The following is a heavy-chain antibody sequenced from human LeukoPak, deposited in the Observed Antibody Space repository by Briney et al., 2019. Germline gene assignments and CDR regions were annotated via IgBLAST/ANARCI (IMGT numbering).Heavy chain of an antibody. Sequence: PGGSLRLSCAASGFTFHNYAIHWVRHAPGKGVEWVSLTSGDGITTYFADSVKGRFTISRDNSKSSLFLQMNSLRTEDTALYYCARDHVYGGADYWGQGTLVTVSS. CDR2: TSGDGITT. CDR1: GFTFHNYA. CDR3: ARDHVYGGADY. V-gene: IGHV3-43*02. D-gene: IGHD5/OR15-5a*01. J-gene: IGHJ4*02.